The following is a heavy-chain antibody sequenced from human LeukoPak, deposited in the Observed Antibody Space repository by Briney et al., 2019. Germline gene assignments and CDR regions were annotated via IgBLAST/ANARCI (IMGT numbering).Heavy chain of an antibody. CDR1: GGSISSSSYY. CDR2: IYYSGST. CDR3: ARLRNYDSSGYYYPLVGY. Sequence: SETLSLTCTVSGGSISSSSYYWGWIRQPPGKGLEWIGSIYYSGSTYYNPSLKSRVTISVDTSKNQFSLKLSSVTAADTAVYYCARLRNYDSSGYYYPLVGYWGQGTLVTVSS. V-gene: IGHV4-39*01. J-gene: IGHJ4*02. D-gene: IGHD3-22*01.